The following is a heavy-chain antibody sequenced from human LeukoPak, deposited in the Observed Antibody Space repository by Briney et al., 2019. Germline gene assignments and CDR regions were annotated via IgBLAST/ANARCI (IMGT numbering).Heavy chain of an antibody. J-gene: IGHJ4*02. CDR3: VKEGSQWLVRDYYFDY. Sequence: PGGSLRLSCAASGFTFSSYDMHWVRQAAGKGLESVAAITTDGGGTYYANSVKGRFTISRDNSKNTLYLQMGSLRAEDTAVYYCVKEGSQWLVRDYYFDYWGQGTLVTVSS. D-gene: IGHD6-19*01. V-gene: IGHV3-64*01. CDR2: ITTDGGGT. CDR1: GFTFSSYD.